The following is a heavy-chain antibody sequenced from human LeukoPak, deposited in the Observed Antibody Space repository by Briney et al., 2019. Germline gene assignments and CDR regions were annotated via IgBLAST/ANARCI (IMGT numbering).Heavy chain of an antibody. D-gene: IGHD3-3*01. CDR3: ARGATELRFLEWSIDY. Sequence: ASVKVSCKASGYTFTSYGISWVRQAPGQGLEWMGWINPNSGGTNYAQKFQGRVTMTRDTSISTAYMELSRLRSDDTAVYYCARGATELRFLEWSIDYWGQGTLVTVSS. CDR1: GYTFTSYG. V-gene: IGHV1-2*02. J-gene: IGHJ4*02. CDR2: INPNSGGT.